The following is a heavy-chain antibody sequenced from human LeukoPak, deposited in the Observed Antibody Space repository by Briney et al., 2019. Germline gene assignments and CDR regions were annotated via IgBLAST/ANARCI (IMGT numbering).Heavy chain of an antibody. J-gene: IGHJ4*02. CDR1: GYTFTSYY. CDR2: INPSGGST. Sequence: ATVKVSCKASGYTFTSYYMHWVRQAPGQGLEWMGIINPSGGSTSYAQKFQGRATMTRDMSTSTVYMELSSLRSEDTAVYYCARVDTPAAAGDYWGQGTLVTVSS. CDR3: ARVDTPAAAGDY. V-gene: IGHV1-46*01. D-gene: IGHD6-13*01.